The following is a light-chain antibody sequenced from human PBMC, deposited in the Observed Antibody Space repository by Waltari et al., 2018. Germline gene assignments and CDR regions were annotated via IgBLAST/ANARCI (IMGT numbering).Light chain of an antibody. Sequence: DIQMTQSPSSLSASVGDRVTLTCRASQDISNSLAWYQQKPGKAPKLLLYAASTLEGGVPSRFSGRGSGTDYNLSISSLQRDDFATYYGQQYYSYPHFGGGTKVEIK. J-gene: IGKJ4*01. V-gene: IGKV1-NL1*01. CDR3: QQYYSYPH. CDR1: QDISNS. CDR2: AAS.